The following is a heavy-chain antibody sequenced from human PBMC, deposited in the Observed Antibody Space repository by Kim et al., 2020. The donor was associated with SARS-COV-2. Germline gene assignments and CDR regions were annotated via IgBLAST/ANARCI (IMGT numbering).Heavy chain of an antibody. J-gene: IGHJ3*02. D-gene: IGHD2-21*01. Sequence: STHQPPTPKTRVTISVDTSKNQFSLKLSSVTAADTAVYYCARSALFRTFDIWGQGTMVTVSS. CDR2: ST. V-gene: IGHV4-4*09. CDR3: ARSALFRTFDI.